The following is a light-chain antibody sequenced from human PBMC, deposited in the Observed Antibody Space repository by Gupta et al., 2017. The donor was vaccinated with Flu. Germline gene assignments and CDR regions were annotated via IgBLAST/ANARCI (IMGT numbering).Light chain of an antibody. Sequence: PATLSLSPGGRATPPCRASQSVSNYLAWYQQKPGQPPRLLIYEGSNRATGVPARFSGSGSGTDFTLTISSLESEDSAVYYCQQYDKWPRTFGQGTKVEIK. CDR1: QSVSNY. CDR3: QQYDKWPRT. CDR2: EGS. J-gene: IGKJ1*01. V-gene: IGKV3-15*01.